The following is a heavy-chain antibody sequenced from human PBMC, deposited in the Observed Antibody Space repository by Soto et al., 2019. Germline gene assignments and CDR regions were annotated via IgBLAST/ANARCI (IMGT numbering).Heavy chain of an antibody. V-gene: IGHV3-53*01. J-gene: IGHJ4*02. D-gene: IGHD5-18*01. CDR2: IYSGGST. CDR3: ARAVDTAMVLFDY. CDR1: GFTVSSNY. Sequence: WGSLRLSCAASGFTVSSNYMSWVRQAPGKGLEWVSVIYSGGSTYYADSVKGRFTISRDNSKNTLYLQMNSLRAEDTAVYYCARAVDTAMVLFDYWGQGTLVTVSS.